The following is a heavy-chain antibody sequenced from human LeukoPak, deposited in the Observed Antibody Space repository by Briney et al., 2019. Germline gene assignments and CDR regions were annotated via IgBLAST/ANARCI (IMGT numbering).Heavy chain of an antibody. CDR2: ISASGGRV. Sequence: GGSLRLSCAASGFNVKSYAMSWVRQAPGKGLEWVSTISASGGRVDYADSVKGRFTISRDNSKDTLFLQMTNLRVGDTAVYYCAAPLGWDPDDYWGQGTLVTVSS. D-gene: IGHD1-26*01. V-gene: IGHV3-23*01. CDR3: AAPLGWDPDDY. J-gene: IGHJ4*02. CDR1: GFNVKSYA.